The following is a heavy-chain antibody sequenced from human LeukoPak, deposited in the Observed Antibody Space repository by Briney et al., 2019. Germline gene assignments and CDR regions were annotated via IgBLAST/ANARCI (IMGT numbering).Heavy chain of an antibody. D-gene: IGHD2-8*01. V-gene: IGHV1-18*01. CDR1: GYTFTSYG. J-gene: IGHJ6*03. CDR2: ISAYNGNT. CDR3: ARVPLYYCTNGVCHPGNYYYYYYMDV. Sequence: GASVKVSCKASGYTFTSYGISWVRQAPGQGLEWMGWISAYNGNTNYAQKLQGRVTMTTDTSTSTAYMELRSLRSDDTAVYYCARVPLYYCTNGVCHPGNYYYYYYMDVWGKGTTVTVSS.